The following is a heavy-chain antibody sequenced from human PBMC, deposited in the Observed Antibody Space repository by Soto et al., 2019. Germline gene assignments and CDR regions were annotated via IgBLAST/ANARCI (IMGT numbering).Heavy chain of an antibody. CDR1: GYSFVIYW. V-gene: IGHV5-51*01. CDR3: AKTDGYEVEY. D-gene: IGHD5-18*01. J-gene: IGHJ4*02. CDR2: FYPGDSDT. Sequence: GESLKISCKGSGYSFVIYWIAWVRQMPGKGLEWMGSFYPGDSDTTYSPSIQGQVTISADKSSTTVYLQWNTLKASDTAMYYCAKTDGYEVEYWGQGTQVTVSS.